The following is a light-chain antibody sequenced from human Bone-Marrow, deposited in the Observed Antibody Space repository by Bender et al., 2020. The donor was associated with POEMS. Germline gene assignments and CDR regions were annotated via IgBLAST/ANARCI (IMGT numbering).Light chain of an antibody. Sequence: QSALTQPPSASGSPGQSVTISCTGTSSDVGGYDYVSWYQQHPGKAPKVIIYDVTDRPSGVSNRFSGSKSGNTASLTISGLQVDDEADYYCSSYTISSTWVFGGGTKLTVL. CDR3: SSYTISSTWV. CDR2: DVT. CDR1: SSDVGGYDY. J-gene: IGLJ2*01. V-gene: IGLV2-14*03.